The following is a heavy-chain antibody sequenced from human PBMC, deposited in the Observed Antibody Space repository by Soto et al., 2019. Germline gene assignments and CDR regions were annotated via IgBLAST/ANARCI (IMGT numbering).Heavy chain of an antibody. CDR3: ARRSARYSSSSYYYYMDV. D-gene: IGHD6-13*01. J-gene: IGHJ6*03. CDR2: IYYSGST. Sequence: SETLSLTCTVSGGSISSSSYYWGWIRQPPGKGLEWIGSIYYSGSTYYNPSLKSRVTISVDTSKNQFSLKLSSVTAADTAVYYCARRSARYSSSSYYYYMDVWGKGTTVTVSS. CDR1: GGSISSSSYY. V-gene: IGHV4-39*01.